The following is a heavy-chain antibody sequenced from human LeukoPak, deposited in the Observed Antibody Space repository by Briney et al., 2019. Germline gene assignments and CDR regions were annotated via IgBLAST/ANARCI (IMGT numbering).Heavy chain of an antibody. CDR2: ISGSGGST. CDR3: AKLPATYDSSGYYLPHLDY. CDR1: GFTFSSYA. J-gene: IGHJ4*02. D-gene: IGHD3-22*01. Sequence: GGSLRLSCAASGFTFSSYAMSWVRQAPGKGLEWVSAISGSGGSTYYADSVKGRFTISRDNSKNTLYLQMNSLRAEDTAVYYCAKLPATYDSSGYYLPHLDYWGQGTLVTVSS. V-gene: IGHV3-23*01.